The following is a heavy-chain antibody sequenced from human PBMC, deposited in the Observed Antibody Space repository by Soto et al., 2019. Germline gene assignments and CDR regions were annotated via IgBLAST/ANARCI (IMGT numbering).Heavy chain of an antibody. CDR1: GFTFSRYW. V-gene: IGHV3-74*01. CDR2: INSDGSST. D-gene: IGHD3-3*01. CDR3: ARGAYFDLWIMDV. J-gene: IGHJ6*02. Sequence: PGGSLRLSCAASGFTFSRYWMHWVRQAPGKGLVWVSRINSDGSSTSYADSVKGRFTISRDNAKNTLYLQMNSLRAEDTAVYYFARGAYFDLWIMDVWGQGTTVTVSS.